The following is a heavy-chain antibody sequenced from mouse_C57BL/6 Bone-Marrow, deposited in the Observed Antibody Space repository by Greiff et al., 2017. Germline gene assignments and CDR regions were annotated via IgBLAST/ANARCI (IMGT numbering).Heavy chain of an antibody. CDR2: ILPGNGST. Sequence: VQLQQSGAELMKPGASVRLSCKATGYTFTGYWIEWVKQRPGHGLEWIGEILPGNGSTNYNEKFKGKATFTADKSSNTAYMQLSSLTTEYSAIYYCAAWDVDYAMDYWGQGTSLTVSS. J-gene: IGHJ4*01. V-gene: IGHV1-9*01. D-gene: IGHD4-1*01. CDR3: AAWDVDYAMDY. CDR1: GYTFTGYW.